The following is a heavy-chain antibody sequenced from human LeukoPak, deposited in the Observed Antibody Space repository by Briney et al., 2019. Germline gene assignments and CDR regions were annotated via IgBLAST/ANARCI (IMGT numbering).Heavy chain of an antibody. Sequence: GASVKVSCKASGYTFTSYYMHWVRQAPGQGLEWMGIINPSGGSTSYAQKFQGRVTMTRDTSTSTVYMELSSLRSEDTAVYYCATATTVVTPFDYWGQGTLVTVSS. J-gene: IGHJ4*02. V-gene: IGHV1-46*01. D-gene: IGHD4-23*01. CDR2: INPSGGST. CDR3: ATATTVVTPFDY. CDR1: GYTFTSYY.